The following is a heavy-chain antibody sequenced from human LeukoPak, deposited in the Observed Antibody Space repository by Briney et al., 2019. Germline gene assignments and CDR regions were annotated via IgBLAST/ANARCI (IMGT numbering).Heavy chain of an antibody. Sequence: SETLSLTCVVSGGSVSSSQNYWGWIRQPPGKGLEWVGTIFSSGSTYYNPSLRNRVSISVDKAKNQFSLELGSVTAADTAVYYCARVFRPTGYYSNPRSGSFDFWGQGTLVSVSS. CDR1: GGSVSSSQNY. D-gene: IGHD3-9*01. V-gene: IGHV4-39*01. J-gene: IGHJ4*02. CDR3: ARVFRPTGYYSNPRSGSFDF. CDR2: IFSSGST.